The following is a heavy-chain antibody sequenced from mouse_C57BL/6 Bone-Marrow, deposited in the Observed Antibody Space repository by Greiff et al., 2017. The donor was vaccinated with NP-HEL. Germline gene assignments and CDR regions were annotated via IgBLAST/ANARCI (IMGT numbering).Heavy chain of an antibody. CDR1: GFNIKDYY. Sequence: VHVKQSGAELVRPGASVKLSCTASGFNIKDYYMHWVKQRPEQGLEWIGCIDPENGDTEYASKFQGKATITADTSSNTAYLQLSSLTSEDTAVYYCTTPYYGYDDWYFDVWGTGTTVTVSS. V-gene: IGHV14-4*01. D-gene: IGHD2-9*01. J-gene: IGHJ1*03. CDR2: IDPENGDT. CDR3: TTPYYGYDDWYFDV.